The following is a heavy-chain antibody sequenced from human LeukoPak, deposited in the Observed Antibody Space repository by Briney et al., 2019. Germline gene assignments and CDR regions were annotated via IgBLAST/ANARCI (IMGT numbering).Heavy chain of an antibody. CDR3: ARDKQFSYGYSFDY. CDR2: ISAYNGNT. CDR1: GYTFTSYG. Sequence: ASVNVSCKASGYTFTSYGSRWVRQAPGQGLEGMGWISAYNGNTNYAQKLQGRVTMTTYTSTSTAYMELRSLRSDDTAVYYCARDKQFSYGYSFDYWGQGTLVTVSS. D-gene: IGHD5-18*01. V-gene: IGHV1-18*01. J-gene: IGHJ4*02.